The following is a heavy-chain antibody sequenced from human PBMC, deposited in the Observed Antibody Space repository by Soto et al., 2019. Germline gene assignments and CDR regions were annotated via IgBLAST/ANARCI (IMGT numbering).Heavy chain of an antibody. CDR2: ISAYNGNT. CDR3: ARDIPRVFGVVTPMAY. V-gene: IGHV1-18*04. J-gene: IGHJ4*02. Sequence: ASVKVSCKASGGTFSSYGISWVRQAPGQGLEWMGWISAYNGNTNYAQKLQGRVTMTTDTSTSTAYMELRSLRSDDTAVYYCARDIPRVFGVVTPMAYWGQGTLVTVSS. D-gene: IGHD3-3*01. CDR1: GGTFSSYG.